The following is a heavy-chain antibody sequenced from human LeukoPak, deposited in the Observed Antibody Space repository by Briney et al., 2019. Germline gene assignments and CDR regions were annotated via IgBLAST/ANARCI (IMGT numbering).Heavy chain of an antibody. CDR1: GDSISSGGYS. CDR3: ASFYYGSGKYFQH. D-gene: IGHD3-10*01. J-gene: IGHJ1*01. V-gene: IGHV4-30-4*07. Sequence: SETLSLTCAVSGDSISSGGYSWSWIRQTPGKGLEWIAYIHDSGSTYNNPSLKTRLSISIDTSKNQFSLNLSSVTAADTAVYYCASFYYGSGKYFQHWGQGTLVTVSS. CDR2: IHDSGST.